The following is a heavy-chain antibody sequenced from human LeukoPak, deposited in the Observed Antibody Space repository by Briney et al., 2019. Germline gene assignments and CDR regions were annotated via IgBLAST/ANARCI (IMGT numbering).Heavy chain of an antibody. Sequence: SVKVSCKASGGTFSSYAISWVRQAPGQGLEWMGGIIPIIGTANYAQKFQGRVTITTDESTSTAYMELSSLRSEDTTVYYCARVATMTSNWFDPWGQGTLVTVSS. J-gene: IGHJ5*02. CDR3: ARVATMTSNWFDP. V-gene: IGHV1-69*05. CDR1: GGTFSSYA. CDR2: IIPIIGTA. D-gene: IGHD5-12*01.